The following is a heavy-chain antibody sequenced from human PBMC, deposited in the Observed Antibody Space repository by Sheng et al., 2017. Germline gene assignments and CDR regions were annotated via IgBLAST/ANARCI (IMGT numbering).Heavy chain of an antibody. V-gene: IGHV4-4*07. CDR2: IYTSGST. CDR3: ARDRVRQLVRGHYYYGMDV. CDR1: GGSISSYY. D-gene: IGHD6-13*01. Sequence: QVQLQESGPGLVKPSETLSLTCTVSGGSISSYYWSWIRQPAGKGLEWIGRIYTSGSTNYNPSLKSRVTMSVDTSKNQFSLKLSSVTAADTAVYYCARDRVRQLVRGHYYYGMDVWGQGTTVTVSS. J-gene: IGHJ6*02.